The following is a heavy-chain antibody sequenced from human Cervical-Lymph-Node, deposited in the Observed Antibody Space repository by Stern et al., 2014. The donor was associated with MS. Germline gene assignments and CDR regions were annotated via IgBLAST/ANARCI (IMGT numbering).Heavy chain of an antibody. CDR2: ISSSSHT. J-gene: IGHJ4*02. CDR1: GFNFTIYN. V-gene: IGHV3-21*01. Sequence: EVQLVESGGGLVKPGGSLSLSCAASGFNFTIYNMTWVRQAPGKGLEWVSSISSSSHTNYADSVRGRVTISRDNAKNSLLLQMNSLRAEDTAIYYCARDLRLDYWGQGILVTVSS. CDR3: ARDLRLDY.